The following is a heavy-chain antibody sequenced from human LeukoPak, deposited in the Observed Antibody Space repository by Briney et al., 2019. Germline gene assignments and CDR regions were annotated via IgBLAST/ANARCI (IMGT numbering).Heavy chain of an antibody. CDR2: ISSNGGST. D-gene: IGHD5-12*01. J-gene: IGHJ4*02. V-gene: IGHV3-64*01. CDR1: GFTFSSYA. Sequence: GGSLRLSCAAPGFTFSSYAMHWVRQAPGKGLEYVSAISSNGGSTYYANSVKGRFTISRDNSKNTLYLQMGSLRAEDMAVYYCARGRGYSGYDYWGQGTLVTVSS. CDR3: ARGRGYSGYDY.